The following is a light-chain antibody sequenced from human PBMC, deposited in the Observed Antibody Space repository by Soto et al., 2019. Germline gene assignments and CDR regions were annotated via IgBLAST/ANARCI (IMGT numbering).Light chain of an antibody. CDR1: QSISSY. Sequence: DIQMTQSPSSLSASVGDRATITCRASQSISSYLNWYQQKPGKAPKLLIYAASSLQSGVPSRFSGSGSGTDFTLTISSLQPEDFATYYWQQSYSPLTFGGGTKVDIK. CDR2: AAS. CDR3: QQSYSPLT. J-gene: IGKJ4*01. V-gene: IGKV1-39*01.